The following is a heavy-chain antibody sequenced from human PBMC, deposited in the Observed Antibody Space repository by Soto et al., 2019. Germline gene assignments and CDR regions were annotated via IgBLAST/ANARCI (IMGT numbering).Heavy chain of an antibody. CDR3: ARRRGYSYSSYGMDV. D-gene: IGHD5-18*01. CDR2: IYYSGST. Sequence: PSETLSLTCTVSGGSVSSGSYYWSWIRQPPGKGLEWIGYIYYSGSTNYNPSLKSRVTISVDTSKNQFSLKLSSVTAADTAVYYCARRRGYSYSSYGMDVWGQGTTVTVSS. CDR1: GGSVSSGSYY. J-gene: IGHJ6*02. V-gene: IGHV4-61*01.